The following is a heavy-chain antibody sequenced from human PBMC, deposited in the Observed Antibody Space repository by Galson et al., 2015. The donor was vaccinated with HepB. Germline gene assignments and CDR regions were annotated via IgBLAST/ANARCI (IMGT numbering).Heavy chain of an antibody. J-gene: IGHJ4*02. CDR2: ISDDGDTI. CDR3: MTVKQGLPGPFEN. D-gene: IGHD2-21*02. CDR1: RSSLSGYA. V-gene: IGHV3-30-3*01. Sequence: SLILSCAASRSSLSGYAMHWVRQSPDKGLDWLAVISDDGDTIFYADSVKGRFTISRDNSKNTLYLQMNSLSPEDTALYYCMTVKQGLPGPFENWGRRTLVTVSS.